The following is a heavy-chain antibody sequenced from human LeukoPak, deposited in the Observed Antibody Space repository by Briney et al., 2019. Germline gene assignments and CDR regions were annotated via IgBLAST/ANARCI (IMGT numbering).Heavy chain of an antibody. CDR2: VHYTWNT. V-gene: IGHV4-59*01. J-gene: IGHJ6*02. CDR1: GGSIGSYH. Sequence: SETLSLTCSVSGGSIGSYHWSWIRQPPGKGPEWIGHVHYTWNTKYNPSLTGRVSISLDRSKNQFSLSLTSVTAADTAVYYCARVASKGGMDVWGQGTTVTVSS. CDR3: ARVASKGGMDV.